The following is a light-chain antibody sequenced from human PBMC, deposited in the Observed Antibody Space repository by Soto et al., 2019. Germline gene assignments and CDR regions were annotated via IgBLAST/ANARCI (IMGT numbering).Light chain of an antibody. CDR2: DAS. CDR3: QQYDNLPLT. Sequence: DIQMTQSPSTLSASVGDRVTITCRASQSISSWLSCYQQKPGKAPKLLIYDASNLETGVPSRFSGGGSGTDFTFTISSLQPEDIATYYCQQYDNLPLTFGGGTKWIS. J-gene: IGKJ4*01. V-gene: IGKV1-33*01. CDR1: QSISSW.